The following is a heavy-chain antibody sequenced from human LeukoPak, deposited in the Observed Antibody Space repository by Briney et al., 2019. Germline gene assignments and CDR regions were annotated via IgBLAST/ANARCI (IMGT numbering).Heavy chain of an antibody. D-gene: IGHD3-10*02. Sequence: QTGGSLRLSCAVSGFTFSGHWMFWVRQAPGKGLAWVSSTNSDGSITGYTDSVKGRFTVSRDNAKNTLYLQMNSLRAEDTAVYYCAELGITMIGGVWGKGTTVTISS. V-gene: IGHV3-74*01. CDR1: GFTFSGHW. J-gene: IGHJ6*04. CDR3: AELGITMIGGV. CDR2: TNSDGSIT.